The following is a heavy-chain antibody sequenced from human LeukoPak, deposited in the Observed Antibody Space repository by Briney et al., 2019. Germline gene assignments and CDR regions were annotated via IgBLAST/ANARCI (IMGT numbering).Heavy chain of an antibody. Sequence: QTGGSLRLSCAASGFTFSSYEMNWVRQAPGKGLEWVSYISSSGSTIYYADSVKGRFTISRDNAKNSLYLQMNSLRAEDTAVYYCAKHDYGDYAFDYWGQGTLVTVSS. CDR1: GFTFSSYE. J-gene: IGHJ4*02. CDR2: ISSSGSTI. V-gene: IGHV3-48*03. CDR3: AKHDYGDYAFDY. D-gene: IGHD4-17*01.